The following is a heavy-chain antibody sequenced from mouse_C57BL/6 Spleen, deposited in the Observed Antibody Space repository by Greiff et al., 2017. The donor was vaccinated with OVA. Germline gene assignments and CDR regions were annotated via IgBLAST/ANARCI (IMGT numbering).Heavy chain of an antibody. J-gene: IGHJ4*01. CDR2: IRSKSNNYAT. Sequence: EVKLMESGGGLVQPKGSLKLSCAASGFSFNTYAMNWVRQAPGKGLEWVARIRSKSNNYATYYADSVKDRFTISRDDSESMLYLQMNNLKTEDTAMYYCVRQYASMDYWGQGTSVTVSS. CDR3: VRQYASMDY. CDR1: GFSFNTYA. V-gene: IGHV10-1*01.